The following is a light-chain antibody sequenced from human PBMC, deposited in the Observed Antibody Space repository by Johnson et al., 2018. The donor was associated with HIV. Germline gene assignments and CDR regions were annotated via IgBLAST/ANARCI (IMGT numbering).Light chain of an antibody. CDR1: SSNIWNNY. J-gene: IGLJ1*01. CDR2: DNN. V-gene: IGLV1-51*01. CDR3: GTWDSSLSAYV. Sequence: SVLTQPPSMSAAPGQRVTISCSGSSSNIWNNYVSWYQHLPGTAPQLLIYDNNKRPSGIPDRFSGSKSGTSATLGIIELQTGDEADYYCGTWDSSLSAYVFGTGTKVTVL.